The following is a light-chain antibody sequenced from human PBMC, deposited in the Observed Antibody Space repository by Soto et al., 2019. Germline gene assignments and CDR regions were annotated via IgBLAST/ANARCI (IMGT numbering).Light chain of an antibody. CDR1: SSDVGSYNY. CDR2: EVS. V-gene: IGLV2-14*01. J-gene: IGLJ1*01. CDR3: LSYTTTSTYV. Sequence: QLVLTQPASVSGSPGQSITFSCTGTSSDVGSYNYVSWYQQHPGKAPKVMIYEVSNRPSGVSNRFSGSKSGNTASLTISGLQAEDEADYYCLSYTTTSTYVFGTGTKLTVL.